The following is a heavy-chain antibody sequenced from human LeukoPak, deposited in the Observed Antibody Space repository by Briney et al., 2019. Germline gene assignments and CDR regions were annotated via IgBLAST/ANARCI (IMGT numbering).Heavy chain of an antibody. CDR2: ISGSGGST. J-gene: IGHJ4*02. Sequence: GGSLRLSCAASGFTFSSYAMSWVRQAPGKGLEWVSAISGSGGSTYYADSVKGRFTISRDNSTNTLYLQMNSLRAEATAVYYCATTLDYYDSSGYVMYYFDYWGQGTLVTVSS. CDR1: GFTFSSYA. D-gene: IGHD3-22*01. V-gene: IGHV3-23*01. CDR3: ATTLDYYDSSGYVMYYFDY.